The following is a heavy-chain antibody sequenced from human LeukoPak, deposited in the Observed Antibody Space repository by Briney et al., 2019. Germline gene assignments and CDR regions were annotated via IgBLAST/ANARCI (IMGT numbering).Heavy chain of an antibody. D-gene: IGHD6-13*01. CDR2: IIPILGIA. CDR1: GGTFSSYA. V-gene: IGHV1-69*04. CDR3: AVSMIAAAASFDY. J-gene: IGHJ4*02. Sequence: SVKVSCKASGGTFSSYAISWVRQAPGQGLEWMGRIIPILGIANYAQKFQGRVTITADRSTSTAYMELSSLRSEDTAVYYCAVSMIAAAASFDYWGQGTLVTVSS.